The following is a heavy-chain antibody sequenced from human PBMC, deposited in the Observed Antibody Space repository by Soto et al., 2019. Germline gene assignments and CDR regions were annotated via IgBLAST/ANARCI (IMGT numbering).Heavy chain of an antibody. V-gene: IGHV3-30-3*01. CDR2: ISYDGSNK. D-gene: IGHD4-17*01. Sequence: GGSLRLSCAASGFTFSSYAMHWVRQAPGKGLEWVAVISYDGSNKYYADSVKGRFTIPRDNSKNTLYLQMNSLRAEDTAVYYCARDGYGDYVEYYYYGMDVWGQGTTVTVSS. CDR1: GFTFSSYA. J-gene: IGHJ6*02. CDR3: ARDGYGDYVEYYYYGMDV.